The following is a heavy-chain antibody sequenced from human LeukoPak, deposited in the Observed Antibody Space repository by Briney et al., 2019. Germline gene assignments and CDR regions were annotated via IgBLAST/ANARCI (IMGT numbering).Heavy chain of an antibody. V-gene: IGHV1-24*01. Sequence: ASMKVSCKVSGYTLTELSMHWVRQAPGKGLEWMGGFDPEDGETIYAQKFQGRVTMTEDTSTDTAYMELSSLRSEDTAVYYCATVTFERGYSYGFDYWGQGTLVTVSS. CDR2: FDPEDGET. D-gene: IGHD5-18*01. CDR1: GYTLTELS. J-gene: IGHJ4*02. CDR3: ATVTFERGYSYGFDY.